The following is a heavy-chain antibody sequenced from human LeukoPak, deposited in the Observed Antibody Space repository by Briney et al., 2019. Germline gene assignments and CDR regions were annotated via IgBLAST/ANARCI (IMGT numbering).Heavy chain of an antibody. V-gene: IGHV3-7*01. D-gene: IGHD3-10*01. CDR1: GFNFGRYW. J-gene: IGHJ3*01. CDR3: AREGMVRGVPDAFDL. CDR2: LKHDGIGK. Sequence: GGSLRLSCAASGFNFGRYWMDWVRQVPGEGREWVANLKHDGIGKYLLGSVKGRFYISRDNAKNSLYLQMNNLRVEDTAVYYCAREGMVRGVPDAFDLWGQGTMVTVSS.